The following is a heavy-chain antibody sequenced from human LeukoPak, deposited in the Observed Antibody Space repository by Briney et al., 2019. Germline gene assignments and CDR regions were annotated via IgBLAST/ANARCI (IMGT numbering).Heavy chain of an antibody. CDR2: IRSKAYGATT. CDR3: TRAPYGGNPLATY. D-gene: IGHD4-23*01. Sequence: GRSLRLSCTASGFTFCDYAVSWVRQAPGKGLEWVGFIRSKAYGATTEYAASVKGRFTISRDDSKSIAYLQMNSLKTEDTAVYYCTRAPYGGNPLATYWGQGTLVTVSS. V-gene: IGHV3-49*04. CDR1: GFTFCDYA. J-gene: IGHJ4*02.